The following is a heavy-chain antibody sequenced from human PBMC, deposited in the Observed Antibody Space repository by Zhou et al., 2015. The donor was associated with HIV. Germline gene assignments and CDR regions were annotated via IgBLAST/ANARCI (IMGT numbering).Heavy chain of an antibody. Sequence: SSYAISWVRQAPGQGLEWMGGIIPIFGTANYAQKFQGRVTITADESTSTAYMELSSLRSEDTAVYYCDFGVPRNYGMDVWGQGTTVTVSS. CDR1: SSYA. V-gene: IGHV1-69*01. D-gene: IGHD3-3*01. J-gene: IGHJ6*02. CDR3: DFGVPRNYGMDV. CDR2: IIPIFGTA.